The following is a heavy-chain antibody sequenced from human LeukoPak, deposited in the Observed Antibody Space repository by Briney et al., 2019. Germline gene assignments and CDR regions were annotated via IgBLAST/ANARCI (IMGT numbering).Heavy chain of an antibody. CDR1: GYTFTSYD. V-gene: IGHV1-8*01. D-gene: IGHD3-9*01. CDR3: ARTFPLRYFDWLSDRRGMDV. CDR2: MNPNSGNT. Sequence: ASVKVSCKASGYTFTSYDINWVRQATGQGLEWMGWMNPNSGNTGYAQKFQGRVTMTRNTSISTAYMELSSLRSEDTAAYYCARTFPLRYFDWLSDRRGMDVWGQGTTVTVSS. J-gene: IGHJ6*02.